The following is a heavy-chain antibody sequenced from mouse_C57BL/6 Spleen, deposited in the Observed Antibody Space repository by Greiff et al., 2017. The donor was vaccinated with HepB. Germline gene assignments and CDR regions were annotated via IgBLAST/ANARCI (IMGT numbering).Heavy chain of an antibody. CDR1: GYTFTSYD. CDR2: IYPRDGST. V-gene: IGHV1-85*01. Sequence: VQLQQSGPELVKPGASVKLSCKASGYTFTSYDINWVKQRPGQGLEWIGWIYPRDGSTKYNEKFKGKATLTVDTSSSTAYMELHSLTAEDSAVYFCAGCLTTLVAGDAMDYWGKGTSVTVAS. D-gene: IGHD1-1*01. J-gene: IGHJ4*01. CDR3: AGCLTTLVAGDAMDY.